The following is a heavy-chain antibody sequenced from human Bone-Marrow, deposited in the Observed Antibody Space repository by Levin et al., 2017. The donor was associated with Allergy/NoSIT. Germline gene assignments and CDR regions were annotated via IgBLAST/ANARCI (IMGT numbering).Heavy chain of an antibody. J-gene: IGHJ2*01. CDR3: ARGNLAADGSNWYFDL. CDR2: ISSDDGIT. V-gene: IGHV3-74*01. CDR1: GFTFSRFW. Sequence: PGGSLRLSCAASGFTFSRFWMHWVRQAPGKGLVWVSRISSDDGITSYADSVKDRFTISRDNAKSTLFVQMNSLRAEDTAVYYCARGNLAADGSNWYFDLWGRGTLVSVSS. D-gene: IGHD6-13*01.